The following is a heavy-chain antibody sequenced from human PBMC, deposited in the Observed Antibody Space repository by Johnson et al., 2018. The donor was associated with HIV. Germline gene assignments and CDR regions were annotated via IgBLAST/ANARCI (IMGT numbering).Heavy chain of an antibody. D-gene: IGHD4-11*01. CDR2: IKQDGSEK. CDR1: GFTFSSYW. Sequence: VTLVESGGGLVQPGGSLRLSCAASGFTFSSYWMNWVRQAPGKGLEWVANIKQDGSEKYYVDSVKGRFTISRDNAKNSLYLQMNSLRAEDTAVYYCARESSNWENAFDIWGQGTMVTVSS. CDR3: ARESSNWENAFDI. V-gene: IGHV3-7*01. J-gene: IGHJ3*02.